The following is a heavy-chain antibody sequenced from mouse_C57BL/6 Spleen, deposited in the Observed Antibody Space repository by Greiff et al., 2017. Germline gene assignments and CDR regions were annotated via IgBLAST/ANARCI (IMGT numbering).Heavy chain of an antibody. CDR1: GYTFTSYW. V-gene: IGHV1-52*01. CDR2: IDPSDSET. D-gene: IGHD2-4*01. Sequence: LVRPGSSVKLSCKASGYTFTSYWMHWVKQRPIQGLEWIGNIDPSDSETHYNQKFKDKATLTVDKSSSTAYMQLSSLTSEDSAVYYCAIYYDYDGAMDYWGQGTSVTVSS. CDR3: AIYYDYDGAMDY. J-gene: IGHJ4*01.